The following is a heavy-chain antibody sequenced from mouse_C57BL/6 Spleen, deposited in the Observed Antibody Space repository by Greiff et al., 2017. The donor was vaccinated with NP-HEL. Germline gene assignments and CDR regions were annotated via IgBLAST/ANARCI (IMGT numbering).Heavy chain of an antibody. J-gene: IGHJ1*03. CDR1: GYAFSSSW. D-gene: IGHD4-1*01. V-gene: IGHV1-82*01. Sequence: VKLQESGPELVKPGASVKISCKASGYAFSSSWMNWVKQRPGKGLEWIGRIYPGDGDTNYNGKFKGKATLTADKSSSTAYMQLSSLTSEDSAVYFCARGGTGWYFDVWGTGTTVTVSS. CDR3: ARGGTGWYFDV. CDR2: IYPGDGDT.